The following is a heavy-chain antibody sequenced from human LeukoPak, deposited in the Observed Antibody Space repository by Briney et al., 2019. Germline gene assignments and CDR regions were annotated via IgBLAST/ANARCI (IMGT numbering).Heavy chain of an antibody. CDR1: GYSLTSHW. Sequence: GESLKISCKGSGYSLTSHWIGWVGQMPGKGLEWMGLIYPGDSDTRYSPPFQGQVTISADKSLSTAYLQWSSLRTEDMAVYYCARVKESGAFDYWGQGTLVTVSS. CDR2: IYPGDSDT. CDR3: ARVKESGAFDY. D-gene: IGHD3-10*01. J-gene: IGHJ4*02. V-gene: IGHV5-51*01.